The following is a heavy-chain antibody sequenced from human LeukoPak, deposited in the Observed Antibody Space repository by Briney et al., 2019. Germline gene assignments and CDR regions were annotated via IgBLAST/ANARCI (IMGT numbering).Heavy chain of an antibody. Sequence: ASVKVSCKSSGYTFTTYGITWVRQAPGQGLEWMGWISVYNGNTNYAQKLQGRVTMTTDTSTSTAYMELRSLRSDDTAVYYCARDVVGATSGHHDYWGQGTLVTVSS. CDR2: ISVYNGNT. V-gene: IGHV1-18*01. CDR1: GYTFTTYG. J-gene: IGHJ4*02. CDR3: ARDVVGATSGHHDY. D-gene: IGHD1-26*01.